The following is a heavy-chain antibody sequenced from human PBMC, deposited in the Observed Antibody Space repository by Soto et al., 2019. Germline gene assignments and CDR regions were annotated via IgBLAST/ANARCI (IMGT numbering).Heavy chain of an antibody. D-gene: IGHD6-13*01. Sequence: TGGSLRLSCAASGFTFSSYAMSWVRQAPGKGLEWVSAISGSGGSTYYADSVKGRFTISRDNSKNTLYLQMNSLRAEDTAVYYCAKDRRHYSSSRYHWFDPWGQGTLVTVSS. V-gene: IGHV3-23*01. CDR2: ISGSGGST. J-gene: IGHJ5*02. CDR1: GFTFSSYA. CDR3: AKDRRHYSSSRYHWFDP.